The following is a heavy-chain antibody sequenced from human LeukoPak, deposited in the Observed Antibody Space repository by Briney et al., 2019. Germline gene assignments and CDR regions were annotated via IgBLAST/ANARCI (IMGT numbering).Heavy chain of an antibody. J-gene: IGHJ4*02. V-gene: IGHV1-18*01. CDR2: ISAYNGNT. CDR1: GYTFTSYG. CDR3: SYGSGSYYYFDY. Sequence: ASVKVSCKASGYTFTSYGISWVRQAPGQGLEWMGWISAYNGNTNYAQKLQGRVTMTTDTSTSTAYMELRGLRSDDTAVYYCSYGSGSYYYFDYWGQGTLVTVSS. D-gene: IGHD3-10*01.